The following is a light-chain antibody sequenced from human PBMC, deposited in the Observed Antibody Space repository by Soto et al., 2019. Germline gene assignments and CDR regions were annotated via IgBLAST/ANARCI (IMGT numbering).Light chain of an antibody. CDR3: QQYNNWPPKYT. CDR1: QSVSSSY. Sequence: ESVLTQSPGTLSMSPGERATLSCRASQSVSSSYSAEYQQKPGQAPRLLIYGASRRATGIPDRFSGSGSGTDFTLTISRLEPEDFAVYYCQQYNNWPPKYTFGQGTKLEIK. V-gene: IGKV3-20*01. J-gene: IGKJ2*01. CDR2: GAS.